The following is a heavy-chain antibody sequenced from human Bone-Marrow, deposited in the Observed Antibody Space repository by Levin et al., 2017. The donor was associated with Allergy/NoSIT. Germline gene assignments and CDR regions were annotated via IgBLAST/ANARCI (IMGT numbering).Heavy chain of an antibody. CDR3: ARGGPIVVVVAATPGNYYYGMDV. Sequence: QSGGSLRLSCAASGFTFSSYAMHWVRQAPGKGLEWVAVISYDGSNKYYIDSVKGRFTISRDNSKNTLYLQMNSLRTEDTAVYYCARGGPIVVVVAATPGNYYYGMDVWGQGTTVTVSS. V-gene: IGHV3-30-3*01. J-gene: IGHJ6*02. CDR2: ISYDGSNK. D-gene: IGHD2-15*01. CDR1: GFTFSSYA.